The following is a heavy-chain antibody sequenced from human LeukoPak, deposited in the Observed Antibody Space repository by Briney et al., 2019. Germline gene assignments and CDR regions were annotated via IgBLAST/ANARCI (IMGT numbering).Heavy chain of an antibody. CDR1: GFTVSSNS. D-gene: IGHD4/OR15-4a*01. CDR2: IYSGGNT. CDR3: ARRAGAYSHPYDY. J-gene: IGHJ4*02. V-gene: IGHV3-53*01. Sequence: PGGSLRLSCTVSGFTVSSNSMSWVRQAPGKGLEWVSFIYSGGNTHYSDSVKGRFTISRDNSKNTLYLQMNSLRVEDTAVYFCARRAGAYSHPYDYWGQGTLVTVSS.